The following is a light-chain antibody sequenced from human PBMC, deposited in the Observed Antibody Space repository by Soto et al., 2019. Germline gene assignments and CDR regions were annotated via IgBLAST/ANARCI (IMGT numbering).Light chain of an antibody. J-gene: IGKJ1*01. Sequence: DIQMTQSPSSLSASVGDRVTITCQAGPYISSFLNWYQHKPGEAPKLLIYAASNLETGVPSRFSGSGSGTDFTLTISSLHPDDFATYYCQQYNSYSPTFGQGTKVDIK. CDR1: PYISSF. CDR2: AAS. V-gene: IGKV1-33*01. CDR3: QQYNSYSPT.